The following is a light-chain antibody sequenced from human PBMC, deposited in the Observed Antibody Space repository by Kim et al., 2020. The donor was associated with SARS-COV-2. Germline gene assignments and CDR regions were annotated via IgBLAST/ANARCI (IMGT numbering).Light chain of an antibody. Sequence: PGERATLSCTASQSIGTDLAWYQHKPGQAPRLLIYHAFTRATGIPARISGSGSGTEFTLTISSLQSEDFAVYYCQQYNDWPLTFGGGTKVEI. CDR1: QSIGTD. CDR2: HAF. J-gene: IGKJ4*01. V-gene: IGKV3D-15*01. CDR3: QQYNDWPLT.